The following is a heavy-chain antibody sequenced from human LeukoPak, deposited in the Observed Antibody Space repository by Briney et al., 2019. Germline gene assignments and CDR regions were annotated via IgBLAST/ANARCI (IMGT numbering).Heavy chain of an antibody. V-gene: IGHV4-30-4*08. CDR2: IYYSGST. Sequence: SQTLSLTCTVSGGSISSGGYYWSWIRQPPGKGLEWIGYIYYSGSTNYNPSLKSRVTISVDTSKNQFSLKLSSVTAADTAVYYCARLSGRSSPAPYYYYGMDVWGQGTTVTVSS. CDR1: GGSISSGGYY. J-gene: IGHJ6*02. CDR3: ARLSGRSSPAPYYYYGMDV. D-gene: IGHD3-10*01.